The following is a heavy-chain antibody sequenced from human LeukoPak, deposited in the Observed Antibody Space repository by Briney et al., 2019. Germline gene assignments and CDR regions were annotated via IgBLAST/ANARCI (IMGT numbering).Heavy chain of an antibody. CDR3: ARELGYCSSTSCSNNWFDP. CDR1: GGSISSYY. CDR2: ICYSGST. Sequence: SEIVSLTCTVSGGSISSYYWSWSRQPPGKGLEWIGYICYSGSTNYNPSLKSRVTISVDTSKNQFSLKLSSVTAADTAVYYCARELGYCSSTSCSNNWFDPWGQGTLVTVSS. J-gene: IGHJ5*02. D-gene: IGHD2-2*01. V-gene: IGHV4-59*01.